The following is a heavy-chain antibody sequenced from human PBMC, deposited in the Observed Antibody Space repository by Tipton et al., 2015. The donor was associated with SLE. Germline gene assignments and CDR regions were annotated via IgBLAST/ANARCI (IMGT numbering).Heavy chain of an antibody. V-gene: IGHV4-34*01. CDR1: GGSFNGYY. CDR2: INHSGST. CDR3: ARTAGRSVKLWYFDL. J-gene: IGHJ2*01. D-gene: IGHD5-18*01. Sequence: TLSLTCSVHGGSFNGYYWSWIRQPPGKGLEWIGQINHSGSTSHNPSLRGRVTISADTSNNQFSLKLTSVTDVDTAVYYCARTAGRSVKLWYFDLWGRGTLVTVSS.